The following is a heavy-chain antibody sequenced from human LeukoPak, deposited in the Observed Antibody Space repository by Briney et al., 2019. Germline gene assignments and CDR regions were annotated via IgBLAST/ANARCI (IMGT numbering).Heavy chain of an antibody. Sequence: ASVKVSCKASGYTFTGYYMHWVRQAPGQGLEWMGWINPNSGGTNYAQKFQGRVTMTRDTSISTAYMELSRLRSDDTAVYYCATDSVTGRSHYFDYWGQGTLVTVSS. V-gene: IGHV1-2*02. CDR2: INPNSGGT. D-gene: IGHD7-27*01. CDR3: ATDSVTGRSHYFDY. CDR1: GYTFTGYY. J-gene: IGHJ4*02.